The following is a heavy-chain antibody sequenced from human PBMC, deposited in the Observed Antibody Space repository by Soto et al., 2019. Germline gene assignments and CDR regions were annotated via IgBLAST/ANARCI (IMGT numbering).Heavy chain of an antibody. D-gene: IGHD2-21*02. CDR3: ARSIVVVTALDY. J-gene: IGHJ4*02. CDR2: INAGNGNT. Sequence: QVQLVQSGAEEKKPGASVKVSCKASGYTFTSYGMHWVRQAPGQRLEWMGWINAGNGNTKYSQKFQGRVTITRDTSASTADMELSSLRSEDTAVYYCARSIVVVTALDYWGQGTLVTVSS. CDR1: GYTFTSYG. V-gene: IGHV1-3*05.